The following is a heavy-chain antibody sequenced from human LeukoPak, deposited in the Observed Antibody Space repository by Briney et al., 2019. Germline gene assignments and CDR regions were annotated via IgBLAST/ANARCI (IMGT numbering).Heavy chain of an antibody. J-gene: IGHJ3*02. Sequence: GGSLRLSCAASGFIFSRHWMSWVRQAPGKGLEWVANIKEDGSEKYYVDSVKGRFTISRVNAKNSLYLQMNSLRAEDTAVYYCARDRILGAFDIWGQGTMVTVSS. CDR3: ARDRILGAFDI. CDR1: GFIFSRHW. CDR2: IKEDGSEK. V-gene: IGHV3-7*01.